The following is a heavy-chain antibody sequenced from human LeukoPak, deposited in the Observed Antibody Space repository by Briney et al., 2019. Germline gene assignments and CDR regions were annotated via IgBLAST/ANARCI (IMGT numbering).Heavy chain of an antibody. Sequence: PSETLSLTCTVSGGSISGSYWSWIRHPPGKGLEWIGYVYYTGTTNYNPSLNSRDTISVDTSKTQFSLKLSSVTAADTAVYHCARASSGYLHEWGQGTLVTVSS. CDR3: ARASSGYLHE. J-gene: IGHJ4*02. D-gene: IGHD3-22*01. CDR1: GGSISGSY. CDR2: VYYTGTT. V-gene: IGHV4-59*13.